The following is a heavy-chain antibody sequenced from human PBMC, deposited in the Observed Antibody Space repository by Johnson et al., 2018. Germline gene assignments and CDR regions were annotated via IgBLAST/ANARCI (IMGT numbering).Heavy chain of an antibody. Sequence: QVQLQESGPGLVKPSETLSLTCTVSGGSISSSYYYWGWIRQPPGKGLEWIGSIYYTGSTNYNPSLKSRITISVDTSRNQFSLKLNSVTAADTAVYFCARDHPTTYNDFWRSYDIWGQGTMVTVSS. D-gene: IGHD3-3*01. CDR3: ARDHPTTYNDFWRSYDI. V-gene: IGHV4-39*02. CDR2: IYYTGST. J-gene: IGHJ3*02. CDR1: GGSISSSYYY.